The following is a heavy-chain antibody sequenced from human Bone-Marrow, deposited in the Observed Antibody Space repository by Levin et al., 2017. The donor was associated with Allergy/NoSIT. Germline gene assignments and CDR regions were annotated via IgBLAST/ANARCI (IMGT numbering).Heavy chain of an antibody. CDR2: IKQDGSEK. CDR1: FFPFLPSF. V-gene: IGHV3-7*04. CDR3: VRVGLTTGWSGDY. D-gene: IGHD6-19*01. Sequence: GGSLRLSCAASFFPFLPSFLPFFLPSPLKGLEWVANIKQDGSEKNYVDSLKGRFTISRDNAKNSLDLQMNSLRVEDTAVYYCVRVGLTTGWSGDYWGQGTLVTVSS. J-gene: IGHJ4*02.